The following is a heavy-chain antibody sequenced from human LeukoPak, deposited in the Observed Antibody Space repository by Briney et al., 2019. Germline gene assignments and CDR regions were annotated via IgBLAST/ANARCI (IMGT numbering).Heavy chain of an antibody. V-gene: IGHV5-10-1*01. CDR3: ERHMMVGAPSHFQH. J-gene: IGHJ1*01. Sequence: GESLKISCQCSGYSFTSYWISWVRQMPGKGLEWMGRIDPSDSYTNYSPSFQGHVTISADKSISSAYLQWSSLKASDTAMYYCERHMMVGAPSHFQHWGQGTLVTVSS. D-gene: IGHD2-15*01. CDR1: GYSFTSYW. CDR2: IDPSDSYT.